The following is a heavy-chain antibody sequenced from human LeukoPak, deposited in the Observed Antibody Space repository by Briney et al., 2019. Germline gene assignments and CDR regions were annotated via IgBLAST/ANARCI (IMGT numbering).Heavy chain of an antibody. CDR1: GGTFSSYA. D-gene: IGHD4-23*01. CDR3: ASVPGGNSLVAGYYGMDV. J-gene: IGHJ6*04. CDR2: IIPIFGTA. Sequence: ASVKVSCKASGGTFSSYAISWVRQAPGQGLEWMGGIIPIFGTANYAQKFQGRVTITADESTSTAYMELSSLRSEDTAVYYCASVPGGNSLVAGYYGMDVWGKGTTVTVSS. V-gene: IGHV1-69*13.